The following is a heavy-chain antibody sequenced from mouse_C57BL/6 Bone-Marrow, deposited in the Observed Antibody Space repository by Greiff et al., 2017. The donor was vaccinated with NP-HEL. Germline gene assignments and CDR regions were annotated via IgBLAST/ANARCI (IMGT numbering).Heavy chain of an antibody. D-gene: IGHD2-3*01. CDR1: GYTFTDYN. CDR2: INPNNGGT. CDR3: ARSVDGYYCGYVDY. V-gene: IGHV1-22*01. Sequence: VQLKQSGPELVKPGASVKMSCKASGYTFTDYNMHWVKQSHGKSLEWIGYINPNNGGTSYNQKFKGKATLTVNKSSSTAYMELRSLTSEDSAVYYCARSVDGYYCGYVDYWGQGTTLTVSS. J-gene: IGHJ2*01.